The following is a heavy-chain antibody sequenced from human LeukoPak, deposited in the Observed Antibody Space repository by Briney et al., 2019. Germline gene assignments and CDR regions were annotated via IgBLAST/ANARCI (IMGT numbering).Heavy chain of an antibody. Sequence: SETLSLTCTVSGGSISSSSYYWGWIRQPPEKGLEWIGSIYYSGSTYYNPSLKSRLTISVDTSKNQFSLRLSSVTAADTAVYYCARAHSRGWSNFDYWGQGTLVTVSS. D-gene: IGHD6-19*01. CDR2: IYYSGST. CDR3: ARAHSRGWSNFDY. J-gene: IGHJ4*02. CDR1: GGSISSSSYY. V-gene: IGHV4-39*07.